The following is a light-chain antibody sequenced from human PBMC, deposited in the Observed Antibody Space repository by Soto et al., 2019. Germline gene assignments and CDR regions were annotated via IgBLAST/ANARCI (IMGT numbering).Light chain of an antibody. CDR1: QSVRDSH. J-gene: IGKJ1*01. Sequence: EIVLTQSPGTLSLSPGERATLSCRASQSVRDSHLAWYQQKPGQAPSLLIYETSGRATGIPDRFRGSGSGTEFALTITRVEPEDVAMYFCQQYGSSPGTFGQGTKVDIK. CDR2: ETS. V-gene: IGKV3-20*01. CDR3: QQYGSSPGT.